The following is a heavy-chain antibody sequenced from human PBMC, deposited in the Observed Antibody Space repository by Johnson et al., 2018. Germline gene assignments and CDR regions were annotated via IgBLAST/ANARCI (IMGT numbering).Heavy chain of an antibody. J-gene: IGHJ6*02. Sequence: QVQLQQWGAGLLKPSETLSLTCAVYGGSFSGYYWSWIRQPPEKGLEWIGEINHSGSTNYNPSLKSRVTISLDTSKNQFSLKLNSVTAADTAVYYCARALYGDYGIYYYYYGMDVWGQGTTVTVSS. CDR2: INHSGST. V-gene: IGHV4-34*01. CDR3: ARALYGDYGIYYYYYGMDV. D-gene: IGHD4-17*01. CDR1: GGSFSGYY.